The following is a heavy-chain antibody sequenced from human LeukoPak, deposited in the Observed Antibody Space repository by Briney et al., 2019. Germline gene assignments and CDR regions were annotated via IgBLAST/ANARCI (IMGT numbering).Heavy chain of an antibody. CDR3: ARGESYYDSSGPPYGI. CDR1: GYTFTSYG. V-gene: IGHV1-8*03. J-gene: IGHJ3*02. D-gene: IGHD3-22*01. CDR2: MNPNSGNT. Sequence: ASVKVSCKASGYTFTSYGISWVRQATGQGLEWMGWMNPNSGNTGYAQKFQGRVTITRNTSISTAYMELSSLRSEDTAVYYCARGESYYDSSGPPYGIWGQGTMVTVSS.